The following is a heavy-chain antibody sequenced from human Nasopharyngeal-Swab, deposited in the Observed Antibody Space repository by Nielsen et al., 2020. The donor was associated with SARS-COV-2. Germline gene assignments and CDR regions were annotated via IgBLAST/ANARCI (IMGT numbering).Heavy chain of an antibody. D-gene: IGHD3-22*01. CDR2: INHSGST. V-gene: IGHV4-34*01. CDR1: GGSFSGYC. CDR3: ARDLYYYDSALNAFDI. Sequence: SETLSLTCAVYGGSFSGYCWSWIRQPPGKGLEWIGEINHSGSTNYNPSFKSRVTISVDTSKNQFSLKLSSVTAADTAVYYCARDLYYYDSALNAFDIWGQGTMVTVSS. J-gene: IGHJ3*02.